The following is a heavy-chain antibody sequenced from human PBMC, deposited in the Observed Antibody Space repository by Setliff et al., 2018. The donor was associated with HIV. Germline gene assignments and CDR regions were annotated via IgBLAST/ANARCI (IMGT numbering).Heavy chain of an antibody. D-gene: IGHD2-21*01. V-gene: IGHV4-39*01. CDR3: AKHAGRGGDYTPFDY. CDR2: IYYSGST. CDR1: GGSIKSSSDY. J-gene: IGHJ4*02. Sequence: SETLSLTCTVSGGSIKSSSDYWGWIRQPPGKGLEWFVTIYYSGSTYYNPSLKSRVTISVDTSQNQFSLKLSSVTAPDTTVYYCAKHAGRGGDYTPFDYWGPGTLVTVSS.